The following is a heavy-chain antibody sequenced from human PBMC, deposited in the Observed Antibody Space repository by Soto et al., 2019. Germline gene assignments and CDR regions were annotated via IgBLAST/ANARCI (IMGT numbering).Heavy chain of an antibody. V-gene: IGHV3-7*01. CDR1: GFTFSSYW. Sequence: EVQLVESGGGLVQPGGSLRLSCAASGFTFSSYWMSWVRQAPGKGLEWVANIKQDGSEKYYVDSVKGRFTISRDNAKNSLYMQMNSLRAEDTAVYYGARDFYPRVSGYMDVWGKGTTVTVSS. J-gene: IGHJ6*03. D-gene: IGHD3-3*01. CDR2: IKQDGSEK. CDR3: ARDFYPRVSGYMDV.